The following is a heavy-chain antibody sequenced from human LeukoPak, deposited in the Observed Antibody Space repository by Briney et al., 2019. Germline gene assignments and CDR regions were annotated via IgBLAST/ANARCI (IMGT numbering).Heavy chain of an antibody. Sequence: SETLSLTCTVSGGSISSSSYYGGWIRQPPGKGLEWIGSIYYSGSTYYNPSLKSRVTISVDTSKNQFSLKLSSVTAADTAVYYCARQASTYYYDSSGYPPVDYWGQGTLVTVSS. CDR3: ARQASTYYYDSSGYPPVDY. CDR2: IYYSGST. V-gene: IGHV4-39*01. D-gene: IGHD3-22*01. J-gene: IGHJ4*02. CDR1: GGSISSSSYY.